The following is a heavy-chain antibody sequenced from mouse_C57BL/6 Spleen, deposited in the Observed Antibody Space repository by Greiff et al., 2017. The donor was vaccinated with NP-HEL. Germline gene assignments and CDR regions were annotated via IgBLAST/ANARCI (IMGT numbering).Heavy chain of an antibody. J-gene: IGHJ3*01. CDR2: IDPSDSYT. CDR1: GYTFTSYW. CDR3: AGDPEGRAWFAY. V-gene: IGHV1-69*01. D-gene: IGHD2-13*01. Sequence: VKLQQPGAELVMPGASVKLSCKASGYTFTSYWMHWVKQRPGQGLEWIGEIDPSDSYTNYNQKFKGKSTLTVDKSSSTAYMQLSSLTSEDSAVYYCAGDPEGRAWFAYWGQGTLVTVSA.